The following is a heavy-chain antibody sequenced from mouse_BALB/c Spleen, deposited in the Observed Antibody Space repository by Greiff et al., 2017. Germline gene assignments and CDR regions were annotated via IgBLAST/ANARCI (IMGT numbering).Heavy chain of an antibody. D-gene: IGHD1-1*01. J-gene: IGHJ2*01. V-gene: IGHV14-3*02. Sequence: EVHLVESGAELVKPGASVKLSCTASGFNIKDTYMHWVKQRPEQGLEWIGRIDPANGNTKYDPKFQGKATITADTSSNTAYLQLSSLTSEDTAVYYCATYYYGSYYWGQGTTLTVSS. CDR1: GFNIKDTY. CDR3: ATYYYGSYY. CDR2: IDPANGNT.